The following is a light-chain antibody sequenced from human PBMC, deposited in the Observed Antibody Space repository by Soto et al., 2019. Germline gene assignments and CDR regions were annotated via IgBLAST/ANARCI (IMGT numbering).Light chain of an antibody. V-gene: IGKV1-5*03. Sequence: DIQMTQSPSTLSASVGDRVTITCRATQSLNRWLDWFQQKPGKAPKVLIYKVSNLESGVPLRFSGSGSGTEFTLNISSLQPDDFATYYCQQYNSNWWTFGQGTKVEIK. CDR1: QSLNRW. CDR3: QQYNSNWWT. J-gene: IGKJ1*01. CDR2: KVS.